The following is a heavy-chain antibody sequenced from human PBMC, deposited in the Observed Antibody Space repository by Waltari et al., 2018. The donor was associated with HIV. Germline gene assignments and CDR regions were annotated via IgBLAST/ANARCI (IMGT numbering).Heavy chain of an antibody. V-gene: IGHV5-51*03. CDR3: ASQRNYGDYDPYYYYGMDV. CDR2: IYPGDSDT. J-gene: IGHJ6*02. Sequence: EVQLVQSGAEVKKPGESLKISCKGSGYSFTSYWIGWVRQMPGKGLEWMGCIYPGDSDTRYSPSFQGQVTISADKSISTAYLQWSSLKASDTAMYYCASQRNYGDYDPYYYYGMDVWGQGTTVTVSS. D-gene: IGHD4-17*01. CDR1: GYSFTSYW.